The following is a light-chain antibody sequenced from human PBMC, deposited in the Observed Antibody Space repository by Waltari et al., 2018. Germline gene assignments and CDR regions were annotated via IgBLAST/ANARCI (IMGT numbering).Light chain of an antibody. Sequence: DIQTTQSPSTLSASVGDRVTITRRASQSILTWFAWYQQKPGKPPRLLMYKASSLQSGVPPRFSGSGSGTEFTLTISSLQPDDFATYYCQQYNTYSPGPTFGGGTKVEIK. V-gene: IGKV1-5*03. J-gene: IGKJ4*01. CDR2: KAS. CDR3: QQYNTYSPGPT. CDR1: QSILTW.